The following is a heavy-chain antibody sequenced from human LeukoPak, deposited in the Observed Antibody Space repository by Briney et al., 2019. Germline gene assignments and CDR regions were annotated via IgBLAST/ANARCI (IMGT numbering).Heavy chain of an antibody. V-gene: IGHV4-34*01. Sequence: PSETLSLTCAVYGGSFSGYYWSWIRQPPGKGLEWIGEINHSGSTNYNPSLKSRVTISVDTSKNQFSLKLSSVTAADTAVYYCAREGTESGYYYDSSGLSDYWGQGTLVTVSS. CDR2: INHSGST. CDR3: AREGTESGYYYDSSGLSDY. J-gene: IGHJ4*02. D-gene: IGHD3-22*01. CDR1: GGSFSGYY.